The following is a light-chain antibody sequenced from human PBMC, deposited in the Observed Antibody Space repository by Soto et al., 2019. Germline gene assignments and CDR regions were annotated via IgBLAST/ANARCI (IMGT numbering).Light chain of an antibody. J-gene: IGKJ4*01. Sequence: IQMTQSPSALSASVGDRVTITCRASQDIRHFFAWYQHKPGRVPKLLIYAASTLQSGVPSRFRGSGSGTDFILTISSLQPEDAATYSCQKYNPATRTFGGGTTVEI. CDR1: QDIRHF. CDR3: QKYNPATRT. V-gene: IGKV1-27*01. CDR2: AAS.